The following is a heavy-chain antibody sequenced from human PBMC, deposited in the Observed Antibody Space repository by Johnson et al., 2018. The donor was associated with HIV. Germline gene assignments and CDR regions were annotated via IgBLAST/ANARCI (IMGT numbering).Heavy chain of an antibody. V-gene: IGHV3-30*18. CDR1: GLTFSSFG. CDR3: AKGRNTYCAGVFDI. D-gene: IGHD2-21*01. Sequence: QVQLVESGGGVVRPGGSLRLSCAVSGLTFSSFGMHWVRQAPGKGLEWMAVISSAGTDKYYADSVKGRFTISRDNSKNTLYLQMNSLRVEDTAVYYCAKGRNTYCAGVFDIWGQETMVTGSS. CDR2: ISSAGTDK. J-gene: IGHJ3*02.